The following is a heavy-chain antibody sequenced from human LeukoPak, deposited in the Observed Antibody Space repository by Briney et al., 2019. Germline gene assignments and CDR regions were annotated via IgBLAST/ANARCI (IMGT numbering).Heavy chain of an antibody. V-gene: IGHV3-48*01. CDR3: ARDVYYGSGSPRLDY. CDR2: MSRSGDII. J-gene: IGHJ4*02. D-gene: IGHD3-10*01. Sequence: GGSLRLSCAASGFTFSSYSMNWVRQVPGKGLESVSYMSRSGDIIYYADSVKGRFTISRDNAKNSLYLQMNSLRAEDTAVYYCARDVYYGSGSPRLDYWGQGTLVTVSS. CDR1: GFTFSSYS.